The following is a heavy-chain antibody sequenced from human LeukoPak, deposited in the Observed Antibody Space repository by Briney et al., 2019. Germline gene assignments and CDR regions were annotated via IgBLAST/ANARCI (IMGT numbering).Heavy chain of an antibody. CDR1: GGSISSGSYY. D-gene: IGHD4-17*01. J-gene: IGHJ1*01. CDR3: ARVYGDHGEGYFQH. CDR2: IYTSGST. V-gene: IGHV4-61*02. Sequence: SQTLSLTCTVSGGSISSGSYYWSWIRQPAGKGLEWIGRIYTSGSTNYNPSLKSRVTISVATSKNQFSLKLSSVTAADTAVYYCARVYGDHGEGYFQHWGQGTLVTVSS.